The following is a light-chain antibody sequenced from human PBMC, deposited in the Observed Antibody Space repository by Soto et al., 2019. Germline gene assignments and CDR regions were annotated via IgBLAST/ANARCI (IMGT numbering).Light chain of an antibody. CDR3: SSYKSSSTYV. CDR2: EVS. Sequence: QSVLTQPASVSGSPGQSITISCTGTSSDVGGYNYVSWYQQYPGKVPKLMIYEVSNRPSGVSNRFSGSKSGNTASLTISGLQAGDEADYYCSSYKSSSTYVFGTGTKVTVL. CDR1: SSDVGGYNY. J-gene: IGLJ1*01. V-gene: IGLV2-14*01.